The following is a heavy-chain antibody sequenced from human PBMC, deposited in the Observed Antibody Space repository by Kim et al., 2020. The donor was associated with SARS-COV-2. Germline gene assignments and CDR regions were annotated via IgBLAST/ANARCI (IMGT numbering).Heavy chain of an antibody. D-gene: IGHD6-19*01. CDR3: ARGVGIAVAGIQI. V-gene: IGHV3-66*01. Sequence: YSDAVKSRIIISRDNYENSPYSQMNSRRNEDTAVYYCARGVGIAVAGIQIWGQGTLVTVSS. J-gene: IGHJ4*02.